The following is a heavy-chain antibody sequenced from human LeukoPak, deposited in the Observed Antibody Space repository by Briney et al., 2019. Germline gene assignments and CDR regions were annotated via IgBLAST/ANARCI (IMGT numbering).Heavy chain of an antibody. J-gene: IGHJ6*02. CDR3: AGNQQWLVRPSYYYYGMDV. Sequence: SVNVSCKASGGTFSSYAISWVRQAPGQGLEWMGGIIPTFGTANYAQKFQGRVTITADESTSTAYMELSSLRSEDTAVYYCAGNQQWLVRPSYYYYGMDVWGQGTTVTVSS. V-gene: IGHV1-69*13. CDR2: IIPTFGTA. CDR1: GGTFSSYA. D-gene: IGHD6-19*01.